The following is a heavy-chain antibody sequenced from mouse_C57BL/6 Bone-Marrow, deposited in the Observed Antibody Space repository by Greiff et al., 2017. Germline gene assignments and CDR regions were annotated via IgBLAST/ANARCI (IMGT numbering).Heavy chain of an antibody. V-gene: IGHV1-64*01. CDR1: GYTFTSYW. CDR2: IHPNSGST. CDR3: ARRELYWYFDV. J-gene: IGHJ1*03. Sequence: VKLQESGAELVKPGASVKLSCKASGYTFTSYWMHWVKQRPGQGLEWIGMIHPNSGSTNYNEKFKSKATLTVDKSSSTAYMQLSSLTSEDSAVYYCARRELYWYFDVWGTGTTVTVSS.